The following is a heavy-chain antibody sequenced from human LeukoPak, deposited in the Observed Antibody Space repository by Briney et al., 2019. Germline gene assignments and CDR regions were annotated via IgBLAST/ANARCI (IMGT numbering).Heavy chain of an antibody. CDR1: GFTCSSYA. V-gene: IGHV3-23*01. D-gene: IGHD3-22*01. CDR2: ISGSGGRT. CDR3: AKDYYDSSGYYRNFDY. J-gene: IGHJ4*02. Sequence: GGSLRLSCAASGFTCSSYAMNWVRQAPGKGLEWVSGISGSGGRTSYADSVKGRFTISRDSSKNALYLQMNSLRVEDTAVYYCAKDYYDSSGYYRNFDYWGQGTLVTVSS.